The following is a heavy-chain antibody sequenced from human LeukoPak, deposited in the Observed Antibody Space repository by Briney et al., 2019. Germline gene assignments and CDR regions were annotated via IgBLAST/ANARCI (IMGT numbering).Heavy chain of an antibody. D-gene: IGHD6-13*01. V-gene: IGHV4-4*07. CDR1: GVSVRANL. Sequence: PSETLSLTCSVSGVSVRANLWSWVRQPAGKGLEWIGRVHFSGTANYNPSLKSRVTISVDTSKNQFSLKLSSVTAADTAVYYCARTAIAAAGTVWFDPWGQGTLVTVSS. CDR3: ARTAIAAAGTVWFDP. J-gene: IGHJ5*02. CDR2: VHFSGTA.